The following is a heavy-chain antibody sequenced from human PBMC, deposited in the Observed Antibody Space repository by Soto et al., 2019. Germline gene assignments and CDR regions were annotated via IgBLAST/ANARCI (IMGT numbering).Heavy chain of an antibody. CDR3: AKDRTVAARKFVY. Sequence: GGSLRLSCAASGFAFSNYAMHWVRQAPGKGLEWVSSISTSIDATYYADSVKGRFTISRDDSKNTLYLQMNSLRAEDSAVYYCAKDRTVAARKFVYWGQGTQVTVSS. J-gene: IGHJ4*02. CDR1: GFAFSNYA. D-gene: IGHD6-6*01. CDR2: ISTSIDAT. V-gene: IGHV3-23*01.